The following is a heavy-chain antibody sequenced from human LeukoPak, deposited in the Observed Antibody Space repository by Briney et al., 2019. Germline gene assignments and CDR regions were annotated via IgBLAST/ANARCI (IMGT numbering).Heavy chain of an antibody. V-gene: IGHV3-30*02. CDR2: IRYDGSNK. D-gene: IGHD3-22*01. J-gene: IGHJ6*03. CDR1: GFTFSSYG. CDR3: AKGSPFYYDSSGYHSYYYMDV. Sequence: GGSLRLSCAASGFTFSSYGMHWVRQAPGKGLEWVAFIRYDGSNKYYADSVKGRFTISRDNSKNTLYLQMNSLRAEDTAVYYCAKGSPFYYDSSGYHSYYYMDVWGKGTTVTTSS.